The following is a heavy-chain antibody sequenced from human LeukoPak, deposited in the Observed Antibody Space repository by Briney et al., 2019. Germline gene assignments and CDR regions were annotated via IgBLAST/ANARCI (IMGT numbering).Heavy chain of an antibody. CDR3: ARVGVAGNFDY. D-gene: IGHD6-19*01. J-gene: IGHJ4*02. CDR2: INPSGGST. Sequence: GASVKVSCKASGYAFTGYYMHWVRQAPGQGLEWMGWINPSGGSTSYAQKFQGRVTMTRDMSTSTVYMELSSLRSEDTAVYYCARVGVAGNFDYWGQGTLVTVSS. V-gene: IGHV1-46*01. CDR1: GYAFTGYY.